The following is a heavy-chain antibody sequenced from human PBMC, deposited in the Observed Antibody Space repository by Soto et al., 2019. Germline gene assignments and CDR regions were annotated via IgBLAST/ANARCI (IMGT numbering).Heavy chain of an antibody. CDR3: ARVPTYYYYYYMDV. Sequence: GGSLRLSCAASGFTFSSYSMNWVRQAPGKGLEWASSISSSSSYIYYADSVKGRFTISRDNAKNSLYLQMNSLRAEDTAVYYCARVPTYYYYYYMDVWGKGTTVTVSS. V-gene: IGHV3-21*01. J-gene: IGHJ6*03. CDR1: GFTFSSYS. CDR2: ISSSSSYI.